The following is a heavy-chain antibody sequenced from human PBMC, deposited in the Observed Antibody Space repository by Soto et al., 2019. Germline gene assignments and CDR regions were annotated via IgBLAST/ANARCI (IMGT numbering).Heavy chain of an antibody. CDR3: AKDGERAGFDY. Sequence: GGSLRLSCAASGFTFSSYGMHWVRQAPGKGLEWVAVISYDGSNKYYADSVKGRFTISRDNSKNTLYLQMNSLRAEDTAVYYCAKDGERAGFDYWGQGTLVTVSS. J-gene: IGHJ4*02. CDR1: GFTFSSYG. D-gene: IGHD1-1*01. CDR2: ISYDGSNK. V-gene: IGHV3-30*18.